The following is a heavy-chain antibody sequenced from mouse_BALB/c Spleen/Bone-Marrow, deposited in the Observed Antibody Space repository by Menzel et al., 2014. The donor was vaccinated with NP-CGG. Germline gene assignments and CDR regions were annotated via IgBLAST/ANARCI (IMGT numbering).Heavy chain of an antibody. V-gene: IGHV4-1*02. CDR2: INPDSSTK. J-gene: IGHJ3*01. Sequence: EVQVVESGGGLVQPGGSLKLSCAASGFDFSRYWMSWVRQAPGKGLEWIGEINPDSSTKNYTPSLQDKFIISRDNAKNTLCQQMSKVRDEDTAHYYCTTNSDREFAYWGQGTLVTVSA. CDR1: GFDFSRYW. D-gene: IGHD3-3*01. CDR3: TTNSDREFAY.